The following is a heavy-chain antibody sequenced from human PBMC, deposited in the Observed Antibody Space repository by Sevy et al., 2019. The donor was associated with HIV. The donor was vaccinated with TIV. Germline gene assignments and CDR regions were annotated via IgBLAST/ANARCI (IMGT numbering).Heavy chain of an antibody. CDR3: ARDAGYSTDWYPSDY. J-gene: IGHJ4*02. CDR1: EFMFSTYA. D-gene: IGHD6-19*01. CDR2: ISYDGGRH. V-gene: IGHV3-30-3*01. Sequence: GGSLRLSCAASEFMFSTYAMHWVRQAPGKGLEWVAVISYDGGRHYYGESVKGRFTISRDNSKNTLFLQMNSLRLEDTAFYYCARDAGYSTDWYPSDYWGQGTLVTVSS.